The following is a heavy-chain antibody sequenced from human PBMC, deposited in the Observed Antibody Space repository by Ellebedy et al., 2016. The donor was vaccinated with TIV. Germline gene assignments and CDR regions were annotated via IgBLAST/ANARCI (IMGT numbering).Heavy chain of an antibody. V-gene: IGHV3-23*01. D-gene: IGHD6-19*01. CDR1: GFSFSSRA. CDR3: ARSIGWYYFDY. J-gene: IGHJ4*02. CDR2: ISGSGVST. Sequence: GESLKISXDASGFSFSSRAMARVRQAPGKGLEYVSDISGSGVSTYYADSVKGRFTISRDNSKNTLYLQMNSLRGEDTAIYYCARSIGWYYFDYWGQGTLVTVSS.